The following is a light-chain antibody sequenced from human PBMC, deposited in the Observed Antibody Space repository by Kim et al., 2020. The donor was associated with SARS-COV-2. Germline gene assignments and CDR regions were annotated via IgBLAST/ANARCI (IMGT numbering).Light chain of an antibody. V-gene: IGKV3-20*01. Sequence: SPGERAIPACRASQRVNSSYLAWYQHKPGQSPRLLIHGASSRATGVPDRFRGGGSGTDFTLTITRLEPEDFAVYYCQQYGRSPTTFGQGTRLEIK. J-gene: IGKJ5*01. CDR1: QRVNSSY. CDR3: QQYGRSPTT. CDR2: GAS.